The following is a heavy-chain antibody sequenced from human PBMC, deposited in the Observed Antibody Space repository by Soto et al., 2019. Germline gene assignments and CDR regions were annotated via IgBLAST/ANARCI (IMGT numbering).Heavy chain of an antibody. CDR3: AHRLTPVSWGTFDN. CDR2: IYWDDDK. V-gene: IGHV2-5*02. Sequence: QITLKDSGPTLVKPTQTVTLTCTFSGFSLSTSGVGVGWIRQHPGKALEGLALIYWDDDKRYSPSLESRLTITTDTSKNQVVLTMTNMDPVDKATYYWAHRLTPVSWGTFDNCGQGTLVTVSS. CDR1: GFSLSTSGVG. J-gene: IGHJ4*02. D-gene: IGHD3-16*01.